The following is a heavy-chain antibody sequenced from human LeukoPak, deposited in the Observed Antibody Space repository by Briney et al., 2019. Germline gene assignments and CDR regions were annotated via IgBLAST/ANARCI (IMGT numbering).Heavy chain of an antibody. D-gene: IGHD4-11*01. J-gene: IGHJ4*02. CDR3: ARDSLQGLDY. CDR2: IYYSGSA. V-gene: IGHV4-39*07. CDR1: GGSLSSSSYY. Sequence: SETLSLTCTVSGGSLSSSSYYWGWIRQPPGKGLEWIGSIYYSGSAYYNPSLKSRVTISVDPSTNQFSLKLSSVTAADTAVYYCARDSLQGLDYWGQGTLVTVSS.